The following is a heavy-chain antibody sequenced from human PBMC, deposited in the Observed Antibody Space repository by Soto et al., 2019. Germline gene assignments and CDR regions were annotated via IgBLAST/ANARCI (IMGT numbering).Heavy chain of an antibody. CDR1: GFTFSSYA. CDR3: VKVPVAGVYYYYGMDV. D-gene: IGHD6-19*01. V-gene: IGHV3-64D*08. Sequence: GGSLRLSCSASGFTFSSYAMHWVRQAPGKGLEYVSAISSNGGSTYYADSVKGRFTISRDNSKNTLYLQMSSLRAEDTAVYYCVKVPVAGVYYYYGMDVWGQGTTVTVSS. J-gene: IGHJ6*02. CDR2: ISSNGGST.